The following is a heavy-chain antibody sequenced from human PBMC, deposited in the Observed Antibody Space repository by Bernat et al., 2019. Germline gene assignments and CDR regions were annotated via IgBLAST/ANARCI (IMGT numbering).Heavy chain of an antibody. CDR2: IWYDGSNK. D-gene: IGHD4-17*01. CDR1: GFTFSSYG. Sequence: QVQLVESGGGVVQPGRSLRLSCAASGFTFSSYGMHWVRQAPGKGLEWVAVIWYDGSNKYYADSVKGRFTISRDNSKNTLYLQMNSLRAEDTAVYYCARAVSGDYGGQLWGQGTMVTVSS. V-gene: IGHV3-33*01. CDR3: ARAVSGDYGGQL. J-gene: IGHJ3*01.